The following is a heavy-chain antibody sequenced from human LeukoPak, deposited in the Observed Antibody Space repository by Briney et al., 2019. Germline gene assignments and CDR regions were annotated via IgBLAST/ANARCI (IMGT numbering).Heavy chain of an antibody. CDR1: GVSISSGGYY. CDR2: IFYSGST. D-gene: IGHD5-18*01. CDR3: ARGSDTANGMDV. J-gene: IGHJ6*02. Sequence: SETLSLTCTVSGVSISSGGYYWSWIRQHPGKGLEWIGYIFYSGSTYYNPSLKSRVTISVDTSKNQFSLKLSSVTAADTAVYYCARGSDTANGMDVWGQGTTVTVSS. V-gene: IGHV4-31*03.